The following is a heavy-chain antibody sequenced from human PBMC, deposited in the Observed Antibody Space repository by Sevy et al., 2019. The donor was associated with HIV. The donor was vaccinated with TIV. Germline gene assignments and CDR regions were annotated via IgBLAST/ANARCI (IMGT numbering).Heavy chain of an antibody. J-gene: IGHJ4*02. CDR3: VGPKLTYTNGWHYFDY. Sequence: SETLSLTCIVSGASISNTAYYWGWIRQSPGKGLEWIASIRHGVYTFYTPSLKSRVTISADTSKNQFSLKLTSVSAADTSIYYCVGPKLTYTNGWHYFDYWGQGTVVTVSS. V-gene: IGHV4-39*01. CDR1: GASISNTAYY. D-gene: IGHD2-8*01. CDR2: IRHGVYT.